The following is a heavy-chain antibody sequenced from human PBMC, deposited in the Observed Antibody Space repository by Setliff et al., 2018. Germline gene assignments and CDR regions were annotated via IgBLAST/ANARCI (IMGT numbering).Heavy chain of an antibody. D-gene: IGHD3-16*01. CDR2: IKQDGSEK. J-gene: IGHJ4*02. CDR3: ARDGGEY. V-gene: IGHV3-7*01. CDR1: GFTFSSYT. Sequence: PGGSLRLSCAGSGFTFSSYTMNWVRQAPGKGLEWVANIKQDGSEKYYVDSVKGRFTISRDNAKNSLYLQMNSLRAEDTAVFYCARDGGEYWGQGTLVTVSS.